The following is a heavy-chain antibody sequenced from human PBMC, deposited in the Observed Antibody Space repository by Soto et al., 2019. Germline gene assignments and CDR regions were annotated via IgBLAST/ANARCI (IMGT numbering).Heavy chain of an antibody. CDR2: INHSGST. CDR1: GGSFSGYY. CDR3: ARAGEQWLVHWFDP. D-gene: IGHD6-19*01. V-gene: IGHV4-34*01. Sequence: QVQLQQWGAGLLKPSETLSLTCAVYGGSFSGYYWSWIRQPPGKGLEWIGEINHSGSTNYNPSLKRRVTISVDTPKDQFSPKLSSVTAADTAVYYCARAGEQWLVHWFDPWGQGTLVTVSS. J-gene: IGHJ5*02.